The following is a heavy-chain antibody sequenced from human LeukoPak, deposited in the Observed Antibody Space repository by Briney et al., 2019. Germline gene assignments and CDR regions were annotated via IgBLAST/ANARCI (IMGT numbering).Heavy chain of an antibody. CDR2: INPSGGST. CDR1: GYTFTSYY. Sequence: ASVKVSCKASGYTFTSYYMHWVRQAPGQGLEWMGIINPSGGSTSYAQKFQGRVTMTRDMSTSTVYMELSSLRSEDTAVYYCARDRASAYYYYYYYYYMDVWGKGTTVTVSS. J-gene: IGHJ6*03. D-gene: IGHD3-16*01. V-gene: IGHV1-46*01. CDR3: ARDRASAYYYYYYYYYMDV.